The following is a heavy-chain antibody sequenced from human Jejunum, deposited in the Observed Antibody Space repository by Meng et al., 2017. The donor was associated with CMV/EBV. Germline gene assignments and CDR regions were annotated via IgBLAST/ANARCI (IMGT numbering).Heavy chain of an antibody. V-gene: IGHV4-59*11. CDR3: VRESRQYSSSAGYYYYGLDV. CDR2: IYFRGTT. J-gene: IGHJ6*02. Sequence: SHYWTWIRQPPGKGLEWIGLIYFRGTTTYSPSLKSRVTISVDTSKNQFSLRLTSVTAADTAVYYRVRESRQYSSSAGYYYYGLDVWGQGTTVTVSS. CDR1: SHY. D-gene: IGHD6-6*01.